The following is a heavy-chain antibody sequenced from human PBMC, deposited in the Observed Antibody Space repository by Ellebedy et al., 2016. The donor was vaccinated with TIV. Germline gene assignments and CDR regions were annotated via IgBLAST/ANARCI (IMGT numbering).Heavy chain of an antibody. CDR2: SYYIGTT. D-gene: IGHD1-26*01. J-gene: IGHJ6*02. V-gene: IGHV4-61*01. CDR1: GGSVSSGSHY. CDR3: AGGSYTPYGMDV. Sequence: SETLSLTCTVSGGSVSSGSHYWNWIRQPPGKGLEWIGDSYYIGTTNYNPSLKSRVTISEDTSKNQFSLRLRSVTAADTAVYYCAGGSYTPYGMDVWGRGTTVIVSS.